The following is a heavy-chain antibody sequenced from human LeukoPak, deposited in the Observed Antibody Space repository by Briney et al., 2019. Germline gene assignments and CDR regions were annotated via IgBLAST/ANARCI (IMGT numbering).Heavy chain of an antibody. CDR1: GGSISSGGYS. CDR2: IYYSGST. CDR3: ARDRRNAFDY. V-gene: IGHV4-31*03. J-gene: IGHJ4*02. Sequence: PSETLSLTCTVSGGSISSGGYSWSWIRQHPGKGLEWIGYIYYSGSTYYNPPLKSRVTISVDTSKNQFSLKLSSVTAADTAVYYCARDRRNAFDYWGQGTLVTVSS.